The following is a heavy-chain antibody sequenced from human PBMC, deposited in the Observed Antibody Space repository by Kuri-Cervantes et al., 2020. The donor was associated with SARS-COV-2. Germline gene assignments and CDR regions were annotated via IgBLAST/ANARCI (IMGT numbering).Heavy chain of an antibody. CDR3: ARYDFGVKLEDFDP. V-gene: IGHV4-4*09. J-gene: IGHJ5*02. CDR1: GGSLSGSY. Sequence: SETLSLTCAIYGGSLSGSYWSWIRQSPGKRLEWIGYIYTSGSTNYNPSLKSRVTISVDTSKNQFSLKLSSVTAADTAVYYCARYDFGVKLEDFDPWGQGTLVTVSS. D-gene: IGHD3-3*01. CDR2: IYTSGST.